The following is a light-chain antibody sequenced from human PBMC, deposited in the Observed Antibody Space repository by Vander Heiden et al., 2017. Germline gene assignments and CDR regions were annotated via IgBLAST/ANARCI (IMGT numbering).Light chain of an antibody. CDR1: SSDVGGYDY. CDR2: DVT. V-gene: IGLV2-14*01. Sequence: QSALAQPVSVSGSPGHSITVSCAGTSSDVGGYDYVSWYQQHPGKTPNLMIYDVTNRSSGVTTRFSGSWSGTTASLTISGLLAEGEADYYCRSFTSSSARLFGSGTKVTVL. CDR3: RSFTSSSARL. J-gene: IGLJ1*01.